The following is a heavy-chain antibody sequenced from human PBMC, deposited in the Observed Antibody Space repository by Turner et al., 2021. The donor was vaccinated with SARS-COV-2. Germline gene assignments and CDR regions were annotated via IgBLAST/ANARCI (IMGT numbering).Heavy chain of an antibody. V-gene: IGHV4-39*01. CDR1: GGSISSSSYY. Sequence: QLQLLQSGPGLVKPSETLSLTCTVSGGSISSSSYYWGWIRQPPGKGLGWLGNSYNSGSSYYNPSLKSRVSISVDTSKNQFSLKLSSVTATDTAVYYYARRLVVQGTDEYSYYYGMDVWGQGTTVTVSS. CDR2: SYNSGSS. J-gene: IGHJ6*02. D-gene: IGHD3-22*01. CDR3: ARRLVVQGTDEYSYYYGMDV.